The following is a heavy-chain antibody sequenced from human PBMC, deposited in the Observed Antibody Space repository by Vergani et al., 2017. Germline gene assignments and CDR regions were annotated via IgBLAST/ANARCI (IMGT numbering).Heavy chain of an antibody. J-gene: IGHJ4*02. CDR2: IWYDGSNK. V-gene: IGHV3-33*01. Sequence: QVQLVESGGGVVQPGRSLRLSCAASGFTFSSYGMHWVRQAPGKGLEWVAVIWYDGSNKYYADSVKGRFTISRDNSKNTLYLQVNSLRAEDTAVYYCATAQVLYRIALGGQFDSWGQGTLVTVSS. D-gene: IGHD3-16*02. CDR1: GFTFSSYG. CDR3: ATAQVLYRIALGGQFDS.